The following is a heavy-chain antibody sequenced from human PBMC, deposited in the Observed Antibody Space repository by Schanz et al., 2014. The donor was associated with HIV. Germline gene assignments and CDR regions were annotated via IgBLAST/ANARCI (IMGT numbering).Heavy chain of an antibody. CDR1: GGSFSAYY. Sequence: QVQLQQWGAGLLKPSETLSLTCAVYGGSFSAYYWSWIRQPPGKGLEWIGEINHRGITNYNPSLESRVTIARDTSKNQFSLTLNSATAADTATYYCARGPWAGSGSYPLDYWGQGTLVTVSS. CDR2: INHRGIT. CDR3: ARGPWAGSGSYPLDY. V-gene: IGHV4-34*01. D-gene: IGHD3-10*01. J-gene: IGHJ4*02.